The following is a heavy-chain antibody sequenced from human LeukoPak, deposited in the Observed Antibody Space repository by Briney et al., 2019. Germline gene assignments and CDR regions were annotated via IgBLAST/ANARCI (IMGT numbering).Heavy chain of an antibody. CDR3: AKHGYCSGISCFFDF. J-gene: IGHJ4*02. Sequence: QPGGSLRLSCAASGFTFSGYAMSWVRQAPGKGLEWVSGISGSGPYTFYTDSVKGRFTISRDSSKNTLYLQMNSLRAEGTALYYCAKHGYCSGISCFFDFWGQGTLVTVSS. D-gene: IGHD2-2*03. V-gene: IGHV3-23*01. CDR2: ISGSGPYT. CDR1: GFTFSGYA.